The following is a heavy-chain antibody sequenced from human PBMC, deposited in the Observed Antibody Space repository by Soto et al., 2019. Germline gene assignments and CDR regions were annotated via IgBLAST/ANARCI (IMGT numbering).Heavy chain of an antibody. J-gene: IGHJ6*02. D-gene: IGHD3-10*01. CDR3: ARDGSDTWNYYYGLDV. V-gene: IGHV3-30*04. CDR2: ISYDGSNK. CDR1: GFIFSSCA. Sequence: PGGSLRLSCAASGFIFSSCAIHGVRQAPGKGLEWVAVISYDGSNKQYTDPVKGRFTISRDNSKNTLYLQMNSLRVDDTAVYYCARDGSDTWNYYYGLDVWGQGTTVTVSS.